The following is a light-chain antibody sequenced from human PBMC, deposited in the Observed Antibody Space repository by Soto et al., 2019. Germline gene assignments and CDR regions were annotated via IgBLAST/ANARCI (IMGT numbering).Light chain of an antibody. CDR1: QNINNY. CDR3: QQYNPDSHTWT. V-gene: IGKV1-5*01. J-gene: IGKJ1*01. CDR2: DAS. Sequence: DIQMTQSPSTLSASVGSRATITCRASQNINNYLAWYQQKPEKAPKLLXXDASRFEGGVPSTFSGSGSGSEINLTISSLQPDDVASAYCQQYNPDSHTWTFGQGTKVDIK.